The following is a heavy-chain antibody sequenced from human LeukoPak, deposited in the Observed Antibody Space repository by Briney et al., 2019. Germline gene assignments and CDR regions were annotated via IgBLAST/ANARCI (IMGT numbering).Heavy chain of an antibody. CDR3: ARDGRSAWYRGGKFDP. CDR2: IYHSGST. V-gene: IGHV4-38-2*02. J-gene: IGHJ5*02. CDR1: GYSISSGYY. Sequence: SETLSLTFTVSGYSISSGYYWGWICQPPGKGLEWIGEIYHSGSTNYNPSLKSRVTISVDKSKRQFSLKLSSVTAADTAVYYCARDGRSAWYRGGKFDPWGQGTLVTVSS. D-gene: IGHD6-19*01.